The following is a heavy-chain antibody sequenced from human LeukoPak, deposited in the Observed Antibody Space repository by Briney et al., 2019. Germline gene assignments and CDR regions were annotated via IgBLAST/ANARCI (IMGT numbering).Heavy chain of an antibody. Sequence: SETLSLTCTVSGGSISGSNYHWGWIRPPPGKGLEWIGSINYWGHTYYNPSLESRVTISVDTSKNQFSLKVSSVTAADTALYYCAPTYSYTGGGYDYWRQGTLVTASS. D-gene: IGHD5-18*01. CDR2: INYWGHT. V-gene: IGHV4-39*01. CDR3: APTYSYTGGGYDY. J-gene: IGHJ4*02. CDR1: GGSISGSNYH.